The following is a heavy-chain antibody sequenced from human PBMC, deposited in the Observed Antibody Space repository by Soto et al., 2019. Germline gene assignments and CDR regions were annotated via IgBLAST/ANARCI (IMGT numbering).Heavy chain of an antibody. CDR2: ISSSSSYI. CDR1: GFPFSSYG. CDR3: ARDRTAGSGSYYPNDY. J-gene: IGHJ4*02. V-gene: IGHV3-21*01. Sequence: XGSLSLSFAASGFPFSSYGMNWVRQAPGKGLEWVSSISSSSSYIYYADSVKGRFTISRDNAKNSLYLQMNSLRAEDTAVYYCARDRTAGSGSYYPNDYWGQGTLVTVSS. D-gene: IGHD3-10*01.